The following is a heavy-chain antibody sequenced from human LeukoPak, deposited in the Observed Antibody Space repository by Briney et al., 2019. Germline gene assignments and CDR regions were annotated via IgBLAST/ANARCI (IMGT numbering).Heavy chain of an antibody. CDR2: IYYSGST. CDR3: ARDPAKCGGDCYSV. CDR1: GGSISSGGYY. D-gene: IGHD2-21*02. V-gene: IGHV4-31*03. J-gene: IGHJ1*01. Sequence: SQTLSLTCTVSGGSISSGGYYWSWIRQHPGKGLEWIGYIYYSGSTYYNPSLKSRVTISVNTSKNQFSLKLSSVTAADTAVYYCARDPAKCGGDCYSVWGQGTLVTVSS.